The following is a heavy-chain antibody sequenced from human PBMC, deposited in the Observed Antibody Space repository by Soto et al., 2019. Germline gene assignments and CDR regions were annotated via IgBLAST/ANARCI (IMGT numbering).Heavy chain of an antibody. CDR2: IYYSVST. Sequence: PSETLSLTCTVSVGSISSSSYYWGWIRQPPGKGLEWIGSIYYSVSTSYNPSLNRRVTISVDTSKNQFSLKLSSVTAADTAVYDCARHDPDTAMAYSFDYWGQGTRVTVSS. V-gene: IGHV4-39*01. J-gene: IGHJ4*02. CDR3: ARHDPDTAMAYSFDY. D-gene: IGHD5-18*01. CDR1: VGSISSSSYY.